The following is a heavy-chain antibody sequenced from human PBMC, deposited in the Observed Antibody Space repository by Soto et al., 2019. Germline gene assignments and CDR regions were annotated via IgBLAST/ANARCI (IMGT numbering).Heavy chain of an antibody. Sequence: QVQLQQWGAGLLKPSETLSLTCAVYGGSFSGYYWSWLRQPPGTGLEWIGEIKHSGSTNYNPSLKRRVTISVDTSKNQFSLKRRSVTAADTAVYYCARGGMVRIRGRMYVWGQGTTVTVSS. V-gene: IGHV4-34*01. J-gene: IGHJ6*02. CDR1: GGSFSGYY. D-gene: IGHD3-10*01. CDR3: ARGGMVRIRGRMYV. CDR2: IKHSGST.